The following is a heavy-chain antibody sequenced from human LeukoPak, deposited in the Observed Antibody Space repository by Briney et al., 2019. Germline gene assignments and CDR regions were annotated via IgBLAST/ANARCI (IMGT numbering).Heavy chain of an antibody. CDR3: ARQWLAQFDY. CDR2: ISSSGSTI. J-gene: IGHJ4*02. CDR1: GFTFSSYS. D-gene: IGHD6-19*01. V-gene: IGHV3-48*04. Sequence: GGSLRLSCAASGFTFSSYSMNWVRQAPGKGLEWVSYISSSGSTIYYADSVKGRFTISRDNAKNSLYLQMNSLRAEDTAVYYCARQWLAQFDYWGQGTLVTVSS.